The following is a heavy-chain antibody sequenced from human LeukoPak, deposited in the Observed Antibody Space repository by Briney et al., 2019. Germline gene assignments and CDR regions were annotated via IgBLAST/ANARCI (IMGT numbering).Heavy chain of an antibody. CDR2: ISTSTGNP. CDR1: GYSFTYYP. CDR3: ARGSGGLIGDF. V-gene: IGHV7-4-1*02. Sequence: GASVKVSCKASGYSFTYYPLNWVRQAPGQGLEWMGWISTSTGNPTYAQGFTGRFVFSLDTSVSTAYLQISNLKADDTAVYYCARGSGGLIGDFWGQGTLVTVSS. J-gene: IGHJ4*02. D-gene: IGHD2-15*01.